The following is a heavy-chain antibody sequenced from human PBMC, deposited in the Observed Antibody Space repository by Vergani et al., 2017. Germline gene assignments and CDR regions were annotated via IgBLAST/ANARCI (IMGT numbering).Heavy chain of an antibody. V-gene: IGHV3-30*02. J-gene: IGHJ4*02. CDR3: AKEGGGYCSGGTCYPEY. D-gene: IGHD2-15*01. Sequence: QVQLVESGGGVVQPGRSLTLSCAVSGFTFSSYAMHWVRQAPGKGLEWVASIRSDESRRYYGDSMEGPFTISRDNSKNTLYLQMKSLRPEDTAVYYCAKEGGGYCSGGTCYPEYWGQGTLVIVSS. CDR1: GFTFSSYA. CDR2: IRSDESRR.